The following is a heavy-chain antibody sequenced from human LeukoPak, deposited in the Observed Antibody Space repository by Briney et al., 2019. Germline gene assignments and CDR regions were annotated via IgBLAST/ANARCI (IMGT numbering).Heavy chain of an antibody. CDR3: ARDPPYDSSGHYYGVGDY. D-gene: IGHD3-22*01. CDR2: ISAYNGNT. Sequence: ASVKVSCKASGYTFTSYGISWVRQAPGQGLEWMGWISAYNGNTNYAQKLQGRVTMTTDTSTSTAYMELRSLRSDDTAVYYCARDPPYDSSGHYYGVGDYWGQGTLVTVSS. CDR1: GYTFTSYG. V-gene: IGHV1-18*01. J-gene: IGHJ4*02.